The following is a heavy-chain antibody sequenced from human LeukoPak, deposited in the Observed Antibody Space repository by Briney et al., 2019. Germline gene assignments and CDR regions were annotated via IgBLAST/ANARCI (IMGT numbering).Heavy chain of an antibody. CDR3: ARDFGDHRIDY. CDR2: IVHSGTT. Sequence: SETLSLTCTVSGGSISGSSYYWGWVRQPPGKGLEWIGGIVHSGTTHYDPSLKSRVTISVDTSKSQFSLRLSSVTAADTAIYYCARDFGDHRIDYWGQGTLVTVSS. V-gene: IGHV4-39*01. D-gene: IGHD4-17*01. J-gene: IGHJ4*02. CDR1: GGSISGSSYY.